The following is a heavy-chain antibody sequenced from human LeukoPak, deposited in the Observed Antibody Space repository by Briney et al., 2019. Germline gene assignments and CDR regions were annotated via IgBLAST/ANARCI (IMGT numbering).Heavy chain of an antibody. CDR3: AKAEGYDILTGLDY. V-gene: IGHV3-23*01. Sequence: GGSLRLSCATSGFTFSSYAMSWLRQAPGKGLDWVSGIGASGGSTYYAGSVKGRFTISRDNSKNTLYLQMNSLRTEDTAVYYCAKAEGYDILTGLDYWGQGTRVSVSS. J-gene: IGHJ4*02. CDR2: IGASGGST. D-gene: IGHD3-9*01. CDR1: GFTFSSYA.